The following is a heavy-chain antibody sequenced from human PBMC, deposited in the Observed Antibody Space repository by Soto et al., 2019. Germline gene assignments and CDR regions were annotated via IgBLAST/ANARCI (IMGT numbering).Heavy chain of an antibody. V-gene: IGHV3-30-3*01. Sequence: QVQLVESGGGVVQPGRSLRLSCVASGFTFSTYPMHWVRQAPGKGLDWVAVISYDGSNKFYADSVKGRFTISRDNSKNTLYLKINSLRGEDTAVYYCARRSTVMGAFDIWGQGTMVTVSS. CDR3: ARRSTVMGAFDI. CDR2: ISYDGSNK. J-gene: IGHJ3*02. D-gene: IGHD4-17*01. CDR1: GFTFSTYP.